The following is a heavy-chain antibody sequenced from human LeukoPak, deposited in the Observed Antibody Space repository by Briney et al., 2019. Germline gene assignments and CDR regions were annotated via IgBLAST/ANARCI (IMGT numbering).Heavy chain of an antibody. J-gene: IGHJ4*02. V-gene: IGHV3-33*01. CDR1: GFTFSSNG. Sequence: PGGSLRLSCAASGFTFSSNGMHWVRQAPGKGLEWVAVIWYDGSKKYYADSVKGRFTISRDNPKNTLYLQMNSLRVEETAVYYCARMSGSHLDYWGQGTLVTVSS. CDR2: IWYDGSKK. CDR3: ARMSGSHLDY. D-gene: IGHD1-26*01.